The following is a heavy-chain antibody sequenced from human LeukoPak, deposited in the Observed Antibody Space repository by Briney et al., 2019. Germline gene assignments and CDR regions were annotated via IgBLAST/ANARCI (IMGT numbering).Heavy chain of an antibody. V-gene: IGHV4-39*07. J-gene: IGHJ4*02. Sequence: SETPSLTCTVSGGSISSSSYYWGWIRQPPGKGLEWIGSIYYSGSTYYNPSLKSRVTISVDTSKNQFSLKLSSVTAADTAVYYCARAPSGPQPPDYWGQGTLVTVSS. CDR2: IYYSGST. CDR3: ARAPSGPQPPDY. D-gene: IGHD1-14*01. CDR1: GGSISSSSYY.